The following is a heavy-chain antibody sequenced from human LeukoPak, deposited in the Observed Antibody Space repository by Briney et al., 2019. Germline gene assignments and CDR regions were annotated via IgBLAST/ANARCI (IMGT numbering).Heavy chain of an antibody. CDR1: GYTLTSYY. Sequence: ASVKVSCKASGYTLTSYYVHWVRQAPGQGLEWMGIIHPNSGSTTYAQKFQGRVTMTRDTSTSTVYMELSSLRSEDTAVYYCAKDSSRSYLDHWGQGTLVTVSS. V-gene: IGHV1-46*01. CDR3: AKDSSRSYLDH. CDR2: IHPNSGST. J-gene: IGHJ4*02. D-gene: IGHD3-10*01.